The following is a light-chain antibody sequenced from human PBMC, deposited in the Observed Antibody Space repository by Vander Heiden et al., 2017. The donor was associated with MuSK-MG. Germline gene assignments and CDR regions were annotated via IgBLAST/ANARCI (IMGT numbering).Light chain of an antibody. CDR1: QSISSW. Sequence: DIQMTQSPSTLSASVGDRVSITCRASQSISSWLAWYPQKPGKAPNLLIYKASSLESGVPSRFSGSGSGTEFTLTISSLQPDDFATYYCQQDNSSPWTFGQGTKVEIK. CDR3: QQDNSSPWT. J-gene: IGKJ1*01. V-gene: IGKV1-5*03. CDR2: KAS.